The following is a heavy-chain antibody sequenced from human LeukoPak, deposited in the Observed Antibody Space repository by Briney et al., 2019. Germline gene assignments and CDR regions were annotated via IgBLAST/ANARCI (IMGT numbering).Heavy chain of an antibody. CDR1: GFTFSSYA. CDR2: ISGSGGNT. D-gene: IGHD2-8*02. J-gene: IGHJ5*02. CDR3: ARVLTGSWDWFDP. Sequence: GGSLRLSCAASGFTFSSYAMSWVRQAPGKGLDGVSAISGSGGNTYYADSVKGRFTISRDNSKNTLYLQMSSLRAEDTAVYYCARVLTGSWDWFDPWGQGTLVTVSS. V-gene: IGHV3-23*01.